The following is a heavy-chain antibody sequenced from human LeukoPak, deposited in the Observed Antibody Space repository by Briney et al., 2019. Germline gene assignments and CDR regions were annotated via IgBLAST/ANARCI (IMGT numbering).Heavy chain of an antibody. V-gene: IGHV3-23*01. CDR1: GFTFSSYA. CDR3: ARDKDVYFDY. CDR2: ISGSGDST. J-gene: IGHJ4*02. Sequence: GGSLRLSCAASGFTFSSYAMSWVRQAPGKGLEWVSAISGSGDSTYSTDSVKGRFTISRDNSKNTLYLQMNSLRVEDTAVYYCARDKDVYFDYWGQGTLVTVSS.